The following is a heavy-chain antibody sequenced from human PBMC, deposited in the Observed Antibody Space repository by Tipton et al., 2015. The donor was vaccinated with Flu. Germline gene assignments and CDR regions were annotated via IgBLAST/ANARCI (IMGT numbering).Heavy chain of an antibody. CDR1: GGSISSYY. CDR2: IYYSGST. J-gene: IGHJ3*02. V-gene: IGHV4-59*01. D-gene: IGHD1-26*01. CDR3: ARDGGSYYFVDALDI. Sequence: TLSLTCTVSGGSISSYYWSWIRQPPGKGLEWIGYIYYSGSTNYNPSLKSRVTISVDTSKNQFSLKLSSVTAADTAVYYCARDGGSYYFVDALDIWGQGAMVTVSS.